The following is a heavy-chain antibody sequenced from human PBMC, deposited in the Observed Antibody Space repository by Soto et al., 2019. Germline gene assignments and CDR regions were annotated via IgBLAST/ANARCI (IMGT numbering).Heavy chain of an antibody. D-gene: IGHD6-6*01. CDR2: IYWSGDE. J-gene: IGHJ3*02. Sequence: QGTLKESGPTLVKPTQTLTLTCSFSGFSLSTRGVGVGWIRQPPGKALEWLAPIYWSGDEHYRPSLKSRLSITKDTSKNQVVLTMTNMDPVDTATYYCARGLAARPVVAFDIWGQGTMVTVSS. V-gene: IGHV2-5*01. CDR3: ARGLAARPVVAFDI. CDR1: GFSLSTRGVG.